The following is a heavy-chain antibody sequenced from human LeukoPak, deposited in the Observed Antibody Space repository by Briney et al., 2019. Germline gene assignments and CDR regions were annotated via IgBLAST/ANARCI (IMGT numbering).Heavy chain of an antibody. CDR2: IFYSGNT. J-gene: IGHJ4*02. V-gene: IGHV4-59*08. CDR3: ARQGGMTLYYFDY. Sequence: SETLSLTCTVSGGSISSYYWSWIRQPPVKGLEWIGYIFYSGNTDYNPSLKSRVTISVDTSKNQFSLKLSSVTAADTAVYYCARQGGMTLYYFDYWGQGTLVTVSS. D-gene: IGHD3-16*01. CDR1: GGSISSYY.